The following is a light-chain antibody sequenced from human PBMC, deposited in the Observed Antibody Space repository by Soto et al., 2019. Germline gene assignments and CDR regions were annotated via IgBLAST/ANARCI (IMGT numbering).Light chain of an antibody. CDR2: GAS. CDR1: QSVNSNY. Sequence: EIVLTQSPGILSLSPGEIATLSCSPSQSVNSNYLAWYQQKPGQAPRLLIYGASSRATGIPDRFSGSGSGTDFTLTISRLEPEDFAVYYCQQYGSSPPITFGQGTRLEIK. CDR3: QQYGSSPPIT. V-gene: IGKV3-20*01. J-gene: IGKJ5*01.